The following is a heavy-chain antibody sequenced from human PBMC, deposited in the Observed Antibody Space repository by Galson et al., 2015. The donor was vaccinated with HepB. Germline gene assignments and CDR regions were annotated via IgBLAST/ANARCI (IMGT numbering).Heavy chain of an antibody. CDR3: ARDRSHSLDF. CDR2: ISANSGNT. V-gene: IGHV1-18*04. CDR1: GHKFTDNG. Sequence: SVKVSCKASGHKFTDNGISWVRQAPGQGLEWLGWISANSGNTNFAQRLQGRVTMTRDTSTSTAYMELRRLRSDDTAAYYCARDRSHSLDFWGQGTLVTVSS. D-gene: IGHD6-6*01. J-gene: IGHJ4*02.